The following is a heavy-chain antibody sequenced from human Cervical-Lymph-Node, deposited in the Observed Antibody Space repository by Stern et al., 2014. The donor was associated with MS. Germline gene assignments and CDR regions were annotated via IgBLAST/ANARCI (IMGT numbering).Heavy chain of an antibody. V-gene: IGHV1-18*01. Sequence: VQLVESGTEVKKPGASLIVSCKASGYTFTSYGISWVRQAPGQGLAWVGWISADSGTTKYAQNLRDRITLTRGTSTGTAYMELRTLRSEDTAVYYCVRDKMHAFDYWGQGTLVSVSS. CDR1: GYTFTSYG. D-gene: IGHD2-8*01. CDR2: ISADSGTT. J-gene: IGHJ4*02. CDR3: VRDKMHAFDY.